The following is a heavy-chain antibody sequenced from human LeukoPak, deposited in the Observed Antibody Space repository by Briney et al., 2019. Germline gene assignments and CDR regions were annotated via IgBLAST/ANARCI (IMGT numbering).Heavy chain of an antibody. CDR3: ARGLRYFDWNLGY. J-gene: IGHJ4*02. CDR2: IIPIFGTA. V-gene: IGHV1-69*13. D-gene: IGHD3-9*01. CDR1: GGTSSSYA. Sequence: GASVKVSCKASGGTSSSYAISWVRQAPGQGLEWMGGIIPIFGTANYAQKFQGGVTITADESTSTAYMELSSLRSEDTAVYYCARGLRYFDWNLGYWGQGTLVTVSS.